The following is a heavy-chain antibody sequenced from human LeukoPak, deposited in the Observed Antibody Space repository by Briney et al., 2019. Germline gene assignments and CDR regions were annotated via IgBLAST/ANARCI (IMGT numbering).Heavy chain of an antibody. CDR1: GGTFSSYA. CDR3: ARDFHCSGGSCSSGYDY. V-gene: IGHV1-69*13. Sequence: ASVKVSCKASGGTFSSYAISWVRQAPGQGLEWMGGIIPIFGTANYAQKLQGRVTITADESTSTAYMELSSLRSEDTAVYYCARDFHCSGGSCSSGYDYWGQGTLVIVSS. CDR2: IIPIFGTA. J-gene: IGHJ4*02. D-gene: IGHD2-15*01.